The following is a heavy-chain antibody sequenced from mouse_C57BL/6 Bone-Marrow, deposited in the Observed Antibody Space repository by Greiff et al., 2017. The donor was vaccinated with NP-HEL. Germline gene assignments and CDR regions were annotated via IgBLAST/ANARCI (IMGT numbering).Heavy chain of an antibody. CDR1: GYTFTDYY. J-gene: IGHJ3*01. D-gene: IGHD2-3*01. V-gene: IGHV1-26*01. Sequence: EVQLQQSGPELVKPGASVKISCKASGYTFTDYYMNWVKQSHGKSLEWIGDINPNNGGTSYNQKFKGKATLTVDKSSSTAYMELRSLTSEDSAVYYCARSRDGYYYVGWFAYWGQGTLVTVSA. CDR2: INPNNGGT. CDR3: ARSRDGYYYVGWFAY.